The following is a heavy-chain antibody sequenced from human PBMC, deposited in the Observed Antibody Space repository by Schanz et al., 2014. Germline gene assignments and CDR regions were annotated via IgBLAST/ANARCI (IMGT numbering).Heavy chain of an antibody. CDR2: ISGSGGST. V-gene: IGHV3-23*04. CDR1: GFSFSSYA. Sequence: EVQLVQSGGGLVQPGGSLRLSCAASGFSFSSYAINWVRQAPGKGLEWVSAISGSGGSTYYADSVKGRFTISRDNSKGALYLQMSSLRAEDTAVYYCAKSLESCPGGRCSRGYFDYWGQGTLVTVSS. D-gene: IGHD2-8*02. CDR3: AKSLESCPGGRCSRGYFDY. J-gene: IGHJ4*02.